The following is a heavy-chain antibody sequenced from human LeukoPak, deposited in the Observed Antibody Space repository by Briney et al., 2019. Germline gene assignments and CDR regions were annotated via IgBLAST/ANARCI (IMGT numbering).Heavy chain of an antibody. J-gene: IGHJ4*02. D-gene: IGHD5-18*01. CDR2: IIPILGIA. CDR3: ARDRDTAMVPCFDY. Sequence: SVKLSCKASGGTFSSYAISRVRQAPGQGLEWMGRIIPILGIANYAQKFQGRVTITADKSTSTAYMELSSLRSEDTAVYYCARDRDTAMVPCFDYWGQGTLVTVSS. V-gene: IGHV1-69*04. CDR1: GGTFSSYA.